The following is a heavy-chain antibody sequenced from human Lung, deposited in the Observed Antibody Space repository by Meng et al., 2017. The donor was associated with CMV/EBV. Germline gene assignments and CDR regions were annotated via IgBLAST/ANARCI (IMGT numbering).Heavy chain of an antibody. CDR1: GGSISTYY. CDR2: NYYSGST. J-gene: IGHJ4*02. D-gene: IGHD3-16*02. V-gene: IGHV4-59*08. Sequence: VQLQEPGPGLGKPSETLSLTCAVSGGSISTYYWSWIRQPPGKGLEWIGNNYYSGSTNYNPSLASRVTISVDSSKNQFSLKLSSVTAADTAVYYCARHQNGGTYPLDYWGQGTLVTVSS. CDR3: ARHQNGGTYPLDY.